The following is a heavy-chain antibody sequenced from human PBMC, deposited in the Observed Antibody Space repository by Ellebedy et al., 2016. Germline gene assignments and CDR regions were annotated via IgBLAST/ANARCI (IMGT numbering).Heavy chain of an antibody. CDR3: AKDSVTTGFFY. D-gene: IGHD4-17*01. CDR2: ITGDTGAT. V-gene: IGHV3-23*01. Sequence: GESLKISCAASGFTLSSYAIHWIRQTAGDGLEWVSAITGDTGATYYADSVKGRFTISRDNSKNTLYLQMNSLRAEDTAVYYCAKDSVTTGFFYWGQGTLVTVSS. CDR1: GFTLSSYA. J-gene: IGHJ4*02.